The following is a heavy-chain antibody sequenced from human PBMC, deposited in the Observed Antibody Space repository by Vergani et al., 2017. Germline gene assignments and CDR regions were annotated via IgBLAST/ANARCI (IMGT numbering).Heavy chain of an antibody. CDR1: GGSISSSSYY. Sequence: QLQLQESGPGLVKPSETLSLTCTVSGGSISSSSYYWGWIRQPPGKGLEWIGSIYYSGSTYYNPSLKSRVTISVDTSKNQFSLKLSSVTAADTAVYYCARTPTIYSNYVPYYYYDMDVWGKGTTVTVSS. CDR2: IYYSGST. J-gene: IGHJ6*03. D-gene: IGHD4-11*01. V-gene: IGHV4-39*01. CDR3: ARTPTIYSNYVPYYYYDMDV.